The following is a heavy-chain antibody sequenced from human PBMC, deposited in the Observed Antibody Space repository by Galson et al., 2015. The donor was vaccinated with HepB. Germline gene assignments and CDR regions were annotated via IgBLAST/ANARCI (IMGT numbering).Heavy chain of an antibody. CDR2: ISYDGSNK. Sequence: SLRLSCAASGFTFSSYAMHWVRQAPGKGLEWAAVISYDGSNKYYADSVKGRFTISRDNSKNTLYLQMNSLRAEDTAVYYCAREPDRYAFDIWGQGTMVTVSS. CDR1: GFTFSSYA. V-gene: IGHV3-30-3*01. D-gene: IGHD1-14*01. CDR3: AREPDRYAFDI. J-gene: IGHJ3*02.